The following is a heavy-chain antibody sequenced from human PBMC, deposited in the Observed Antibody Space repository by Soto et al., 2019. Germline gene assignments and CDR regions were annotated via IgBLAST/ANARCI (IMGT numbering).Heavy chain of an antibody. Sequence: QVQLVESGGGVVQPGRSLRLSCAASGFTFSSYGMHWVRQAPGKGLEWVAVISYDGSNKYYADSVKGRFTISRDNSKNTLYLQMNSPRAEDTAVYYCAKGGTIAPNYYYYYGMDVWGQGTTVTVSS. CDR3: AKGGTIAPNYYYYYGMDV. J-gene: IGHJ6*02. D-gene: IGHD2-15*01. CDR2: ISYDGSNK. CDR1: GFTFSSYG. V-gene: IGHV3-30*18.